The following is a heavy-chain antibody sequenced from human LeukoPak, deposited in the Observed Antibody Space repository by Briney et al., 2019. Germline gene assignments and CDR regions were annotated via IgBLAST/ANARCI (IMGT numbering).Heavy chain of an antibody. J-gene: IGHJ4*02. D-gene: IGHD5-24*01. CDR2: TYYSSNWYN. CDR3: SRGWLQQGFDY. Sequence: SQTLSLTCAISGDSVSTNNAGWNWIRQSPSRGLEWLGRTYYSSNWYNDYAVSVKSRITINPDTSKNQFSLQLNSVTPEDMAVYYCSRGWLQQGFDYWGQGTLVTVSS. V-gene: IGHV6-1*01. CDR1: GDSVSTNNAG.